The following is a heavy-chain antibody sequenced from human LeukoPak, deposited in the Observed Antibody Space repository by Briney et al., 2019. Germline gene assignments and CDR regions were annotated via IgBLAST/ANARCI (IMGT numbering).Heavy chain of an antibody. D-gene: IGHD3-10*01. CDR2: IYYSGST. Sequence: SETLSLTCTVSGGSITSGNYYWSWIRQPPGKGLEWIGYIYYSGSTNYNPSLKSRVTISVDTSKNQFSLKLSSVTAADTAVYYCARYGSGGPFDYWGQGTLVTVSS. CDR1: GGSITSGNYY. V-gene: IGHV4-61*01. J-gene: IGHJ4*02. CDR3: ARYGSGGPFDY.